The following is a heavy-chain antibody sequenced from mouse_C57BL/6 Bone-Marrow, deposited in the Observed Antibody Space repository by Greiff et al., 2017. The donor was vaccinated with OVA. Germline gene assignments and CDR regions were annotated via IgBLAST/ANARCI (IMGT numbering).Heavy chain of an antibody. D-gene: IGHD1-1*01. CDR1: GYTFTSYW. Sequence: QVQLQQPGAELVKPGASVKLSCKASGYTFTSYWMHWVQQRPGRGLEWIGRIDPNSGGTKYNEKFKSKATLPVDKPSSTAYMQLSSLPSEDSAVYYGAKEGITTVDGCGYWGQGTLVTVSA. CDR2: IDPNSGGT. V-gene: IGHV1-72*01. J-gene: IGHJ3*01. CDR3: AKEGITTVDGCGY.